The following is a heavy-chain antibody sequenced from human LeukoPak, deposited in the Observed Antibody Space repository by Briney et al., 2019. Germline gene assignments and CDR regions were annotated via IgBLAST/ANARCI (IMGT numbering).Heavy chain of an antibody. CDR1: GFTFSSYW. CDR3: ARLLYDIWSGYYNPLSFDY. Sequence: GGSLRLSCAASGFTFSSYWMSWVRQAPGKGLEWVAHIKQDGSEKYYVDSVKGRFTISRDNAKNSLYLQMNSLRAEDTAVYYCARLLYDIWSGYYNPLSFDYWGQGTLVTVSS. D-gene: IGHD3-3*01. V-gene: IGHV3-7*01. CDR2: IKQDGSEK. J-gene: IGHJ4*02.